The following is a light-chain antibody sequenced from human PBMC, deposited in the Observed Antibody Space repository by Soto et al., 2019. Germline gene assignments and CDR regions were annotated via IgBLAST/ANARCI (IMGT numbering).Light chain of an antibody. J-gene: IGKJ5*01. V-gene: IGKV3-11*01. CDR2: DAS. Sequence: DIVMTQSPDSLAVSLGERATINCKSSQSVLYSLNSKNYLAWYQQKPGQAPRLLIYDASNRATGIPARFSGSGSGTDFTLTISSLEPEDFAVYYCQQRSNWPPISFGQGTRLEI. CDR3: QQRSNWPPIS. CDR1: QSVLYSLNSKNY.